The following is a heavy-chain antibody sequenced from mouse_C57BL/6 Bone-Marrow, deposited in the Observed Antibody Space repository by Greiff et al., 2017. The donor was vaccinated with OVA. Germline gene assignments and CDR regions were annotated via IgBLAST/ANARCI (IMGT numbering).Heavy chain of an antibody. J-gene: IGHJ3*01. V-gene: IGHV1-82*01. D-gene: IGHD2-4*01. CDR1: GYAFSSSW. Sequence: QVQLKESGPELVKPGASVKISCKASGYAFSSSWMNWVKQRPGKGLEWIGRIYPGDGDTNYNGKFKGKATLTADKSSSTAYMQLSSLTSEDYAVYFCARLDYAWFAYWGQGTLVTVSA. CDR3: ARLDYAWFAY. CDR2: IYPGDGDT.